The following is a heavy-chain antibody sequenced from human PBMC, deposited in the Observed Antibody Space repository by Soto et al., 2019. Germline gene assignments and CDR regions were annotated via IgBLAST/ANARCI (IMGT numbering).Heavy chain of an antibody. CDR1: GGSFSYYY. V-gene: IGHV4-34*01. Sequence: PSETLSLTCVVKGGSFSYYYCNWIRQPPGKGLEWVGQISHTGNINYSPSLKSRVTMSVDVSKNQFSLNLRSLTAADTAVYYCARGREFDSWGQGTLVTVSS. CDR2: ISHTGNI. J-gene: IGHJ4*02. CDR3: ARGREFDS.